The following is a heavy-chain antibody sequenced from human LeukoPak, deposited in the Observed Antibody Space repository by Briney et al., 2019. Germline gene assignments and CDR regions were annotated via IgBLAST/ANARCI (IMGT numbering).Heavy chain of an antibody. CDR2: IYYSGST. J-gene: IGHJ3*02. D-gene: IGHD6-19*01. CDR1: GGSITSYY. Sequence: SETLSLTCTVSGGSITSYYWSWIRQPPGKGLEWIGYIYYSGSTNYNPSLKSRVTISVDTSKNQFSLKLSSVTAADTAVYYCARAFSGWYRGAFDIWGQGTMVTVSS. V-gene: IGHV4-59*12. CDR3: ARAFSGWYRGAFDI.